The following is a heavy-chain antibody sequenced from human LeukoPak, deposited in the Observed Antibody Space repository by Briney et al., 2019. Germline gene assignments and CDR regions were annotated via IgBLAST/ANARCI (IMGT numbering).Heavy chain of an antibody. CDR1: GGSISSSSYY. D-gene: IGHD3-10*01. CDR3: ARGVTMVRGVTKDLNSWFDP. J-gene: IGHJ5*02. CDR2: IYYSGST. V-gene: IGHV4-39*07. Sequence: PSETLSLTCTVSGGSISSSSYYWGWIRQPPGKGLEWIGSIYYSGSTYYNPSLKSRVTISVDTSKNQFSLKLSSVTAADTAVYYCARGVTMVRGVTKDLNSWFDPWGQGTLVTVSS.